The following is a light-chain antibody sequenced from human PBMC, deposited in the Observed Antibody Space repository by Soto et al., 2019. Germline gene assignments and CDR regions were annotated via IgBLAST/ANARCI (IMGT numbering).Light chain of an antibody. CDR3: SSYTSSSTVV. CDR1: SSDVGGYNY. J-gene: IGLJ2*01. CDR2: DVI. V-gene: IGLV2-14*01. Sequence: QSALTQPASVSGSPGQSITISCTGTSSDVGGYNYVSWYQQHPGKAPKLLIYDVINRPSGVSNRFSGSKSVNTASLTISGLQAEDEADYYCSSYTSSSTVVFGGGTKLTVL.